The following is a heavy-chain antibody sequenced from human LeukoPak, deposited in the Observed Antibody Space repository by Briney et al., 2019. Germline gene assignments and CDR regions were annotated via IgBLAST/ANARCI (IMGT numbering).Heavy chain of an antibody. CDR2: IYPGDSDT. J-gene: IGHJ4*02. V-gene: IGHV5-51*01. D-gene: IGHD4-17*01. CDR1: GYSFTSYW. Sequence: GESLKISCKGSGYSFTSYWIGWVRQMPGKGLEWMGIIYPGDSDTRYSPSFQGQVTISADKSISTAHLQWSSLKASDTAMYYCARQEGDYTYYFDYWGQGTLVTVSS. CDR3: ARQEGDYTYYFDY.